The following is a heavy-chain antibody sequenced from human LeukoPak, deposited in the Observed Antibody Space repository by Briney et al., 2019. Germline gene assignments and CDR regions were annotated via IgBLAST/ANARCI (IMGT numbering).Heavy chain of an antibody. Sequence: QTGGSLRLSCATTGFTIRRSYMSWVRQAAGKGLEWVSVIYSGGDTIHADSVKGRFSISRDSSNVYLQMNSLRPEDTAVYYCVRAGHHSGSTDELFLPFDYWGQGTRVTVSA. CDR1: GFTIRRSY. D-gene: IGHD3-10*01. CDR2: IYSGGDT. CDR3: VRAGHHSGSTDELFLPFDY. J-gene: IGHJ4*02. V-gene: IGHV3-53*01.